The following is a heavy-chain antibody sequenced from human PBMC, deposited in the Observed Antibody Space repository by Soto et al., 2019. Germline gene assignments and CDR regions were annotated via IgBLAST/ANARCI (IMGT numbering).Heavy chain of an antibody. J-gene: IGHJ4*02. CDR2: INAGNGNT. CDR3: AAGYGSGSYSPNFDY. CDR1: GYTFTSYA. V-gene: IGHV1-3*01. Sequence: GASVKVSCKASGYTFTSYAMHWVRQAPGQRLEWMGWINAGNGNTKYSQKFQGRVTITRDTSASTAYMELSSLRSEDTAVYYCAAGYGSGSYSPNFDYWGQGTLVTVSS. D-gene: IGHD3-10*01.